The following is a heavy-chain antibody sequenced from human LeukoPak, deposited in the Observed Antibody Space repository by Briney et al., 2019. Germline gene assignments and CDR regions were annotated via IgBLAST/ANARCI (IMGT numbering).Heavy chain of an antibody. CDR2: IYYSGST. CDR3: AREGRDGTFDY. V-gene: IGHV4-59*01. Sequence: SETLSLTCTVSGGSINNYYWSWIRQPPGKVLEWIGYIYYSGSTNYNPSLKSRVNISIDTSKNQFSLKLSSVTAADTAVYYCAREGRDGTFDYWGQGTLVTVSS. D-gene: IGHD5-24*01. J-gene: IGHJ4*02. CDR1: GGSINNYY.